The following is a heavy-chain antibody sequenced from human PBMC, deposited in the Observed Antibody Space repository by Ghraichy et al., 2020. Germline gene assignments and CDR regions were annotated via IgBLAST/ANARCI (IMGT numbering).Heavy chain of an antibody. CDR3: ARADYYYYGMDV. Sequence: GESLNISCAASGFTFTSYEMNWVRQAPGKGLEWVSYISSSGSSIHYADSVKGRFTISRDNAKNSLYLQMNSLRAEDTAVYYCARADYYYYGMDVWGQGTTVTVS. CDR2: ISSSGSSI. J-gene: IGHJ6*02. CDR1: GFTFTSYE. V-gene: IGHV3-48*03.